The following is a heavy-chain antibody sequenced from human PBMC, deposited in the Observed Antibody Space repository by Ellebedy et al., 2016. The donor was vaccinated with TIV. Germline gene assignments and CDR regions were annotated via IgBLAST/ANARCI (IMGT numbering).Heavy chain of an antibody. Sequence: GGSLRLSCAVSGFTFTPYSMNWVRQAPGKGLEWVSYISTGSSTIYYADSVKGRFTISRDNAKNSLYLQMNSLRAEDTAVYYCARDASVYGDSVYWYFDLWGRGTLVGVSS. J-gene: IGHJ2*01. CDR1: GFTFTPYS. CDR3: ARDASVYGDSVYWYFDL. CDR2: ISTGSSTI. D-gene: IGHD4-17*01. V-gene: IGHV3-48*04.